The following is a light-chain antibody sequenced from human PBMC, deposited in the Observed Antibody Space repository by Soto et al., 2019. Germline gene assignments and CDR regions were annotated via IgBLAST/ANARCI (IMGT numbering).Light chain of an antibody. CDR1: QSISTY. Sequence: EIVLTQSPATLSLFPGERATLSCRASQSISTYLAWYQHKPGQAPRLVIFETSNRAPGIPARFSGSGSGTDFTLTISSLEPEDFAVYYCQQRSNWPPLTFGGGTKVEIK. V-gene: IGKV3-11*01. J-gene: IGKJ4*01. CDR2: ETS. CDR3: QQRSNWPPLT.